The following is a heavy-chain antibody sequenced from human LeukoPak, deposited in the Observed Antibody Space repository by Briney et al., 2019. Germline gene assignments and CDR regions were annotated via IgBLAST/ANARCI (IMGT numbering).Heavy chain of an antibody. V-gene: IGHV3-21*01. CDR1: GFTFSSYS. CDR2: ISSSSSYI. D-gene: IGHD4-17*01. CDR3: ARDGYGDYEGGYFDY. J-gene: IGHJ4*02. Sequence: GGSLRLSCAASGFTFSSYSMNWGRQAPGKGLEWVSSISSSSSYIYYADSVKGRFTISRDNAKNSLYLQMNSLRAEDTAVYYCARDGYGDYEGGYFDYWGQGTLVTVSS.